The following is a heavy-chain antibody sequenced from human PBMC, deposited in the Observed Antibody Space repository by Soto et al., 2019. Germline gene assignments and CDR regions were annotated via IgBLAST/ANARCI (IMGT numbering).Heavy chain of an antibody. Sequence: CAASGFTVSSNYMSWVRQAPGKGLEWVSVIYSGGSTYYADSVKGRFTISRDNSKNTLYLQMNSLRAEDTAVYYCARDSGSYQDYYYYGMDVWGQGTTVTVS. J-gene: IGHJ6*02. CDR1: GFTVSSNY. D-gene: IGHD1-26*01. CDR2: IYSGGST. CDR3: ARDSGSYQDYYYYGMDV. V-gene: IGHV3-53*01.